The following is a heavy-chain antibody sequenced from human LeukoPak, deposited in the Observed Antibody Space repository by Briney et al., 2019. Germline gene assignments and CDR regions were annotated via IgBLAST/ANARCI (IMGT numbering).Heavy chain of an antibody. V-gene: IGHV3-21*01. CDR3: ARDPAGYSSTNVDS. CDR1: GFIFVDYS. CDR2: ISSSSRYT. D-gene: IGHD6-13*01. J-gene: IGHJ4*02. Sequence: PGGSLRLSCAASGFIFVDYSMNWVRQPPGKGLEWVSSISSSSRYTYYTDSVKGRFTISRDNAKNSVYLQMNSLRAEDTALYYCARDPAGYSSTNVDSWGQGTLVTVSS.